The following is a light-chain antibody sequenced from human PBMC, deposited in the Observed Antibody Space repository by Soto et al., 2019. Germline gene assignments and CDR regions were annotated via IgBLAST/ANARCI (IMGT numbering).Light chain of an antibody. CDR1: QSISSW. V-gene: IGKV1-5*03. J-gene: IGKJ1*01. CDR3: QQYNSYPWT. Sequence: EIQMTQSPSTLSASVGDRVTITCRASQSISSWLAWYQQKPGKAPKLLIYKASSLESGVPSRFSGSGSGTEFTLTISSLQPDDFATYYFQQYNSYPWTFGQGTNVEIK. CDR2: KAS.